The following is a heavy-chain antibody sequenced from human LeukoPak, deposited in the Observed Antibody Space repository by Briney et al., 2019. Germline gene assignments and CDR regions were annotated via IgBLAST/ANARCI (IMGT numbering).Heavy chain of an antibody. CDR3: AGRRDPYSGSYYPFDY. J-gene: IGHJ4*02. CDR2: IYPGDSDT. V-gene: IGHV5-51*01. D-gene: IGHD1-26*01. Sequence: GESLKISCKGSGYSFTNYWIGWVRQMPGKGLEWMGIIYPGDSDTRYSPSFQGQVTLSADKSISTAYLQWSSLKASDTAMYYCAGRRDPYSGSYYPFDYWGQGTLVTVSS. CDR1: GYSFTNYW.